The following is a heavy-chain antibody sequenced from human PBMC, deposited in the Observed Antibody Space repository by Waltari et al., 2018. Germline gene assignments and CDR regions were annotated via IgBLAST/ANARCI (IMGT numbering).Heavy chain of an antibody. J-gene: IGHJ4*02. V-gene: IGHV4-4*02. CDR2: IYHSGST. CDR3: ARVTPAYCSGGSCYPFDY. CDR1: GGSISRSHW. D-gene: IGHD2-15*01. Sequence: QVQLPESGPGLVKPSGTLSLTFPVSGGSISRSHWRIWVRQPPAKGLEWIGEIYHSGSTNYNPSLKSRVTISVDKSKNQFSLKLSSVTAADTAVYYCARVTPAYCSGGSCYPFDYWGQGTLVTVSS.